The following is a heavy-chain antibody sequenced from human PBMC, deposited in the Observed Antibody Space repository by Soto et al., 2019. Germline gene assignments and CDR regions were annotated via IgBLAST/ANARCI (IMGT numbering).Heavy chain of an antibody. CDR1: GFSLSNARMG. Sequence: GPTLVNPTETLTLTCTVSGFSLSNARMGVSWIRQPPGKALEWLAHIFSNDEKSYSTSLKSRLTISKDTSKSQVVLTMTNMDPVDTATYYCARIHRGMATIKVDYWGQGTLVTVSS. V-gene: IGHV2-26*01. J-gene: IGHJ4*02. D-gene: IGHD5-12*01. CDR3: ARIHRGMATIKVDY. CDR2: IFSNDEK.